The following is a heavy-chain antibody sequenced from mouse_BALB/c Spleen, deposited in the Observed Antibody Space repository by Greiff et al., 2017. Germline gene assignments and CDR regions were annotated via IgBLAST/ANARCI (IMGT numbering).Heavy chain of an antibody. J-gene: IGHJ3*01. CDR3: AKGGDNDEFAY. D-gene: IGHD2-4*01. CDR1: GFSLTSYG. V-gene: IGHV2-2*01. CDR2: IWSGGST. Sequence: VKLVESGPGLVQPSQSLSITCTVSGFSLTSYGVHWVRQSPGKGLEWLGVIWSGGSTDYNAAFISRLSISKDNSKSQVFLKLNSLQTDDTATYYCAKGGDNDEFAYWGQGTLVTVSA.